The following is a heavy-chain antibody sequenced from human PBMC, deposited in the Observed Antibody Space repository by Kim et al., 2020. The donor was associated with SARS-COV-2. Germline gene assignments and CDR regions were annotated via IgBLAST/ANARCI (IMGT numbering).Heavy chain of an antibody. Sequence: HNPSLKSRVTISVDTSKNQFSLKLSSVTAADTAVYYCARGRIAVAGAYYWGQGTLVTVSS. V-gene: IGHV4-34*01. CDR3: ARGRIAVAGAYY. D-gene: IGHD6-19*01. J-gene: IGHJ4*02.